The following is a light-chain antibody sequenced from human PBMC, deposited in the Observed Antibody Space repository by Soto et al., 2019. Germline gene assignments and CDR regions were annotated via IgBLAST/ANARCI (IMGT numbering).Light chain of an antibody. J-gene: IGKJ4*01. CDR2: WAS. V-gene: IGKV4-1*01. CDR1: HSVLYSANNRNY. Sequence: DIVLTQSPDSLAVSLGERAIINCKSSHSVLYSANNRNYLAWYQKRLGQPPKLLFYWASTRESVVPDRFSGSRSGTDFTLTISTLQTEDLAVYFCKQYYSAPITFGGGTKVEIK. CDR3: KQYYSAPIT.